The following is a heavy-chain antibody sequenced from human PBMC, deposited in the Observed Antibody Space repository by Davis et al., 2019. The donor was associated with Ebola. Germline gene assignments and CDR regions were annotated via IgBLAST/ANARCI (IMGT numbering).Heavy chain of an antibody. J-gene: IGHJ5*02. CDR1: GFTFSSYS. Sequence: PGGSLRLSCAASGFTFSSYSMNWVRQAPGKGLEWVSSISSSSSYIYYADSVKGRFTISRDNAKNSLYLQMNSLRAEDTAVYYCARGGFAGATPDLWGQGTLVTVSS. CDR2: ISSSSSYI. V-gene: IGHV3-21*04. CDR3: ARGGFAGATPDL. D-gene: IGHD1-26*01.